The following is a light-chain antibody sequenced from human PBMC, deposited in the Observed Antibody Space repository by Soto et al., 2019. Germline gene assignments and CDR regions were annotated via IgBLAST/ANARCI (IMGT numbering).Light chain of an antibody. Sequence: QSALTQPASVSGSPGQSITISCTGTSSDVGGYNYVSWYQHHPGKAPKLMIYNVSYRPSGVSNRFSGSKSGNTASLTISGLQAEDEADYYCSSYTTSSTHRYVFGTGTKLTVL. CDR2: NVS. CDR3: SSYTTSSTHRYV. J-gene: IGLJ1*01. V-gene: IGLV2-14*03. CDR1: SSDVGGYNY.